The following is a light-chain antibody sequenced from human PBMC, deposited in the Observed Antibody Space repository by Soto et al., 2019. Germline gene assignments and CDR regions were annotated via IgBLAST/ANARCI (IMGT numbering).Light chain of an antibody. J-gene: IGKJ1*01. Sequence: EIVLTQSPGTLSVSPGERATLSCRARQSFSGSYLAWYQQKPGQSPRLLIYGASSRATGIPDRFSGSGSGTDFTLTISRLEPEDFAVYYCQQYGTSPWTFGQGTKVEIK. CDR3: QQYGTSPWT. CDR1: QSFSGSY. V-gene: IGKV3-20*01. CDR2: GAS.